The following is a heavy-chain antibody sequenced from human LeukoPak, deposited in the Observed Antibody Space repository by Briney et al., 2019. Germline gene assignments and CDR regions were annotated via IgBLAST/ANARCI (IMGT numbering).Heavy chain of an antibody. CDR2: IIPIFGTA. Sequence: ASVKVSCKASGGTFSSYAISWVRQAPGQGLEWMGGIIPIFGTANYAQKFQGRVTITADKSTSTAYMELSSLRSEDTAVYYCARGSGSGYLGYYYYYMDVWGKGTTVTVSS. V-gene: IGHV1-69*06. CDR1: GGTFSSYA. J-gene: IGHJ6*03. D-gene: IGHD3-22*01. CDR3: ARGSGSGYLGYYYYYMDV.